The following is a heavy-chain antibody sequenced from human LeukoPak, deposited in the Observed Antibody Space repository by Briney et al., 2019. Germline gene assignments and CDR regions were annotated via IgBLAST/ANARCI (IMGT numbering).Heavy chain of an antibody. CDR2: INHSGST. Sequence: SETLSLTCAVYGGSFSGYYWSWIRQPPGKGLEWIGEINHSGSTNYNPSLKSRVTISVDTSKNQFSLKLSSVTAADTAVYYCARRRYGGNPPEDYWGQGTLVTVSS. D-gene: IGHD4-23*01. CDR3: ARRRYGGNPPEDY. V-gene: IGHV4-34*01. CDR1: GGSFSGYY. J-gene: IGHJ4*02.